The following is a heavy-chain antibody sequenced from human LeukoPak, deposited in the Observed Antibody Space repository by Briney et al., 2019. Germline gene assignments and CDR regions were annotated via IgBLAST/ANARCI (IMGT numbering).Heavy chain of an antibody. J-gene: IGHJ3*02. D-gene: IGHD3-3*01. Sequence: PGGSLRLSCAASGFTFSSYWMSWVRQAPGKGLEWVSVIYSGGSTYYADSVKGRFTISRDNSKNTLYLQMNSLRAEDTAVYYCASYDSDAFDIWGQGTMVTVSS. CDR2: IYSGGST. CDR3: ASYDSDAFDI. V-gene: IGHV3-53*01. CDR1: GFTFSSYW.